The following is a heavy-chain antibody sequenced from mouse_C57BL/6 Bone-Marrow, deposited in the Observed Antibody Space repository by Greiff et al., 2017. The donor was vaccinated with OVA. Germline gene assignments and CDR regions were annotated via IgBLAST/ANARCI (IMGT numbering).Heavy chain of an antibody. Sequence: VQLQHSGPELVKPGASVKISCKASGYAFSSSWMNWVKQRPGKGLEWIGRIYPGDGDTNYNGKFKGKATLTADKSSSTAYMQLSSLTSEDSAVYFCELGRIWYFDVWGTGTTVTVSS. CDR1: GYAFSSSW. CDR2: IYPGDGDT. J-gene: IGHJ1*03. D-gene: IGHD4-1*01. CDR3: ELGRIWYFDV. V-gene: IGHV1-82*01.